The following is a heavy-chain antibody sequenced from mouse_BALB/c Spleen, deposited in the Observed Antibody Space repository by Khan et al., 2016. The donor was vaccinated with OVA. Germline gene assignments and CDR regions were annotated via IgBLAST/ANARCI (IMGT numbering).Heavy chain of an antibody. J-gene: IGHJ2*01. CDR2: IWAGGST. CDR3: ARLEDI. D-gene: IGHD1-3*01. Sequence: VQLQESGPGLVAPSQSLSITCTVPGFSLTSYGVHGVRQPPGKGLEWRGVIWAGGSTNYNSALMSRLSISKDNSKSQVFLKMNSLQTDDTAMYYCARLEDIWGQGTTLTVSS. CDR1: GFSLTSYG. V-gene: IGHV2-9*02.